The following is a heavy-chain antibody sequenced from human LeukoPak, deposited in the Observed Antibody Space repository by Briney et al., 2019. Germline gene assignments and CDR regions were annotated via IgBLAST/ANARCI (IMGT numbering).Heavy chain of an antibody. V-gene: IGHV3-23*01. CDR2: ISGSGGST. D-gene: IGHD2-2*02. J-gene: IGHJ4*02. CDR3: AKDQGGYCSSTSCYSFDY. Sequence: PGGSLRLSCAASGFTFSSYAMSWVRQAPGKGLEWVSAISGSGGSTYYADSVKGRFTISRDNSKNTLYLQMNSLRAEDTAVYYCAKDQGGYCSSTSCYSFDYWGQGTLVTVSS. CDR1: GFTFSSYA.